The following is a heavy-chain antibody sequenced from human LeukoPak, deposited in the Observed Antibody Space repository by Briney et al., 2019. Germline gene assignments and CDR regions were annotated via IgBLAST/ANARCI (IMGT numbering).Heavy chain of an antibody. J-gene: IGHJ4*02. CDR1: GGTFSSYA. V-gene: IGHV1-69*13. CDR3: ARVSRAYCGGDCYSSRLLYFDY. Sequence: SVKVSWKASGGTFSSYAISWVRQAPGQGLEWMGGIIPIFGTANYAQKFQGRVTITADESTSTAYMELSSLRSEDTAVYYCARVSRAYCGGDCYSSRLLYFDYWGQGTLVTVSS. D-gene: IGHD2-21*01. CDR2: IIPIFGTA.